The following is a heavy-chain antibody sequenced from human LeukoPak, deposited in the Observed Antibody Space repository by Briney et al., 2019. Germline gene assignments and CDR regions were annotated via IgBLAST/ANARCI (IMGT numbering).Heavy chain of an antibody. D-gene: IGHD3-22*01. CDR2: ISGSGGST. Sequence: GGSLRLSCAASAFTFSSYAMSWVRQAPGKGLEWVSGISGSGGSTYYADSVKGRFTISRDNAKNTLFLQMNSLRAEDTAVYYCARVRGYDTSDYDYWGQGTLVTVSS. J-gene: IGHJ4*02. V-gene: IGHV3-23*01. CDR3: ARVRGYDTSDYDY. CDR1: AFTFSSYA.